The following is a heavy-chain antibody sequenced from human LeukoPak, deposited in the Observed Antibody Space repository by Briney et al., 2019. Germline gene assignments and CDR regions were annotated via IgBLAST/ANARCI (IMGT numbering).Heavy chain of an antibody. CDR1: GGSISSYY. CDR3: ARLVGNSSGWYNWFDP. CDR2: IYYSGST. V-gene: IGHV4-59*01. Sequence: SETLSLTCTVSGGSISSYYWSWIRQPPGKGLEWIGYIYYSGSTNYNPSLKSRLTISVDTSKNQFSLKLSSVTAADTAVYYCARLVGNSSGWYNWFDPWGQGTLVTVSS. J-gene: IGHJ5*02. D-gene: IGHD6-19*01.